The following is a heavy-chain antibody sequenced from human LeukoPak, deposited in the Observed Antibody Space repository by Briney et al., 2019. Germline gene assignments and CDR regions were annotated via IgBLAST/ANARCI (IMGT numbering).Heavy chain of an antibody. CDR1: GGSISSYY. V-gene: IGHV4-59*01. D-gene: IGHD6-19*01. J-gene: IGHJ5*02. CDR3: ARQWLINWFDP. Sequence: SETLSLTCTVSGGSISSYYWSWFRQPPGKGLEWIGYIYYSGSTNYNPSLKSRVTISVDTSKNQFSLKLSSVTAADTAVYYCARQWLINWFDPWGQGTLVTVSS. CDR2: IYYSGST.